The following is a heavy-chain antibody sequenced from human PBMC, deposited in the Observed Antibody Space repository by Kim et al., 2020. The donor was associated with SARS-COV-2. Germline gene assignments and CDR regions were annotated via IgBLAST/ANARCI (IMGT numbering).Heavy chain of an antibody. D-gene: IGHD6-13*01. CDR3: ARHLRGSSWFDS. Sequence: SETLSLTCTISGGSISSTTDSWNWFRQPPGDELEWIGGIDSSGTTYSNPSLKGRPTLSAETSKNQFSVKLTPVTAADTAVFYCARHLRGSSWFDSWGQGT. V-gene: IGHV4-39*01. CDR2: IDSSGTT. J-gene: IGHJ5*01. CDR1: GGSISSTTDS.